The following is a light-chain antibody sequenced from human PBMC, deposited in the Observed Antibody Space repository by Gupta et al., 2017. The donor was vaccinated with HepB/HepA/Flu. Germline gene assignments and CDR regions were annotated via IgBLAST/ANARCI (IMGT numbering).Light chain of an antibody. CDR2: GAS. V-gene: IGKV3-15*01. CDR3: QQYSNWPPLT. CDR1: QSVSSS. J-gene: IGKJ1*01. Sequence: EIVMTQPPATLSVSPGERATLSCRASQSVSSSLAWYQQKPGQAPRLLIYGASTRATGIPARFSGSGSGTDFTLTISSLQSEDFAVYYCQQYSNWPPLTFGQGTRVEIK.